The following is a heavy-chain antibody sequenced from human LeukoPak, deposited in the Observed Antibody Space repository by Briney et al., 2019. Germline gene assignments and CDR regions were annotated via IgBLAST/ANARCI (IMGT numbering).Heavy chain of an antibody. D-gene: IGHD5-24*01. J-gene: IGHJ4*02. CDR2: IYYSGST. CDR1: GGSISSYY. V-gene: IGHV4-59*08. CDR3: ARGAGAGYNLQPFDY. Sequence: SETLSLTCTVSGGSISSYYWSWTRQPPGKGLEGIDIYYSGSTKYNPSLKSRVSISVDTSKNQFSLKLSSVTAADTAVYYCARGAGAGYNLQPFDYWGQGTLVTVSS.